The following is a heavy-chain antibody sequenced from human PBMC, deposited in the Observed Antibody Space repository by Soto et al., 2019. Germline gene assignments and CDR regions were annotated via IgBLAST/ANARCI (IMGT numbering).Heavy chain of an antibody. CDR1: GFTFSSYA. Sequence: CTVSGFTFSSYAIHWVRQAPGKGLEWVAVISYDGSNKYYADSVKGRFTISRDNSKNTLYLQMNSLRAEDTAVYYCARDFYDSSGYYSWYFDYWGQGTLVTVSS. CDR2: ISYDGSNK. V-gene: IGHV3-30-3*01. J-gene: IGHJ4*02. D-gene: IGHD3-22*01. CDR3: ARDFYDSSGYYSWYFDY.